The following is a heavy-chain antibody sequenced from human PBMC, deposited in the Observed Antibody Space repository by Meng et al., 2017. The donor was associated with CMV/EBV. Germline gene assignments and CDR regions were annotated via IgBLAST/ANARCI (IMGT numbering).Heavy chain of an antibody. Sequence: QVQLTEWGAGLLKPSGTLSLTCAVYGGFFSGYYWSWIRQPPGKGLEWIGEINHSGSTNYNPSLKSRVTISVDTSKNQFSLKLSSVTAADTAVYYCARGVGATGKADYWGQGTLVTVSS. CDR3: ARGVGATGKADY. J-gene: IGHJ4*02. CDR2: INHSGST. D-gene: IGHD1-26*01. V-gene: IGHV4-34*01. CDR1: GGFFSGYY.